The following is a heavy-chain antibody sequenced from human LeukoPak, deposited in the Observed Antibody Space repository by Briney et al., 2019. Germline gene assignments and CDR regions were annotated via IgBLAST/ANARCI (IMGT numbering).Heavy chain of an antibody. CDR1: GGSISSYY. D-gene: IGHD3-10*01. J-gene: IGHJ4*02. CDR2: IYYSGST. CDR3: ARGTYYLGSGSFNFDY. V-gene: IGHV4-59*01. Sequence: PSETLSLTCTVPGGSISSYYWSWIRQPPGKGLEWIGYIYYSGSTNYNPSLKSRVTISVDTSKNQFSLKLRSVTAADTAVYYCARGTYYLGSGSFNFDYWGQGTLVTVSS.